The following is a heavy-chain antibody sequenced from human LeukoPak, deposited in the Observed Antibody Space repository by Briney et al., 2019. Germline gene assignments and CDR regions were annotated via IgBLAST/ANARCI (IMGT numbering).Heavy chain of an antibody. CDR2: MNPKSGNT. CDR3: ARDYGDHYYYYYMDV. CDR1: EYTFTSYD. V-gene: IGHV1-8*01. D-gene: IGHD3-16*01. J-gene: IGHJ6*03. Sequence: ASVKVSCKTSEYTFTSYDINWVRQATGQGLEWMGWMNPKSGNTGYAQKFQGRITMTRNTSTSTAYMELSSLRSEDTAVYYCARDYGDHYYYYYMDVWGKGTTVTVSS.